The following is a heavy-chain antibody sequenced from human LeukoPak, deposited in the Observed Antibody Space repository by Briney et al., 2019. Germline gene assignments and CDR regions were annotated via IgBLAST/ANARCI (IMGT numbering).Heavy chain of an antibody. Sequence: GASVKVSCKASGYTFTSYYMHWVRQAPGQGLEWMGIINPSGGSTSYAQKFQGRVTMTRDTSTSTVYMELSSLRSEDTAVYYCARGVLLWSVKKLGYFQHWGQGTLVTVSS. CDR2: INPSGGST. V-gene: IGHV1-46*01. D-gene: IGHD3-10*01. CDR1: GYTFTSYY. CDR3: ARGVLLWSVKKLGYFQH. J-gene: IGHJ1*01.